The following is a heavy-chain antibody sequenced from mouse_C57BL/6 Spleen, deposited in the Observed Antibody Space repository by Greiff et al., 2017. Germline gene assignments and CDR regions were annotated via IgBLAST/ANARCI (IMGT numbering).Heavy chain of an antibody. J-gene: IGHJ4*01. CDR1: GYTFTSYW. V-gene: IGHV1-69*01. CDR2: IDPSDSYT. Sequence: VQLQQPGAELVMPGASVKLSCKASGYTFTSYWMNWVKQRPGQGLEWIGEIDPSDSYTSYNQKFKGKSTLTVDKSSSTAYMQLSSLTSEDSAVYYCAKSSRRYYAMDYWGQGTSVTVSS. CDR3: AKSSRRYYAMDY. D-gene: IGHD3-3*01.